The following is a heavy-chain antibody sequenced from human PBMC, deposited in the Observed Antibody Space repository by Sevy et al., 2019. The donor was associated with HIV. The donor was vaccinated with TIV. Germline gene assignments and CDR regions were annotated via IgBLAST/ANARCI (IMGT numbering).Heavy chain of an antibody. J-gene: IGHJ6*02. CDR1: GFTFTYAW. Sequence: GGSLRLSCAASGFTFTYAWMNWVRQAPGKGLEWVGRIKSRPDGGTTDYAATVKGRFTISRDDSKNTLYLQMNSLKTEDSAVYYGATDPIIVLLVTDGMDVWGQGTTVTVSS. V-gene: IGHV3-15*01. CDR2: IKSRPDGGTT. CDR3: ATDPIIVLLVTDGMDV. D-gene: IGHD2-8*01.